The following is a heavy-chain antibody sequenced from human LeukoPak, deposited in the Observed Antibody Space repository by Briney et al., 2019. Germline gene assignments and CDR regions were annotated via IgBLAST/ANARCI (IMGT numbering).Heavy chain of an antibody. D-gene: IGHD2-15*01. Sequence: GGSLRLSCAVSGLTFSSSWVGWVRQATGKGLGWVANIKQEGSEKYYVDAVKGRFTISRDNAKKSLYLQMNSLRAEDTGVYYCARDQVVVAETDYYYYGMDVWGKGTTVTVSS. CDR2: IKQEGSEK. V-gene: IGHV3-7*03. CDR1: GLTFSSSW. CDR3: ARDQVVVAETDYYYYGMDV. J-gene: IGHJ6*04.